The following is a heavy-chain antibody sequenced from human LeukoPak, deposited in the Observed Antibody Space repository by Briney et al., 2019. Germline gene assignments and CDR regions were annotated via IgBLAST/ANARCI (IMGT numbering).Heavy chain of an antibody. D-gene: IGHD3-9*01. CDR2: ISGSGGST. V-gene: IGHV3-23*01. CDR1: GFTFSSYA. J-gene: IGHJ4*02. CDR3: ARGSGYDILTGYSNFDY. Sequence: GGSLRLFCAASGFTFSSYAMSWVRQAPGKGLEGVSAISGSGGSTYYADSVKGRFTISRDNSKNTLYLQMNSLRAEDTAVYYCARGSGYDILTGYSNFDYWGQGTLVTVSS.